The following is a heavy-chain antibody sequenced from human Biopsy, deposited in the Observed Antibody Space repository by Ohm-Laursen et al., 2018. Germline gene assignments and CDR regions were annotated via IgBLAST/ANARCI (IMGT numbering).Heavy chain of an antibody. CDR3: ARATNSTGWPYYYFYGMGV. D-gene: IGHD2/OR15-2a*01. CDR2: IYYSGTT. CDR1: GGSISSDY. Sequence: GTLSLTCTVSGGSISSDYWSWIRQPPGKGLEWIGYIYYSGTTDYSPSLKSRVTISIDKSKNQFSLRLNSVTAADTAVYYCARATNSTGWPYYYFYGMGVWGQGTTVTVSS. J-gene: IGHJ6*02. V-gene: IGHV4-59*01.